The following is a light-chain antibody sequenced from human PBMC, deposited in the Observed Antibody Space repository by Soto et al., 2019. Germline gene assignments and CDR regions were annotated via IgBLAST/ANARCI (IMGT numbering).Light chain of an antibody. CDR1: QSVSSNY. CDR2: GAS. CDR3: QQYATSPWT. V-gene: IGKV3-20*01. J-gene: IGKJ1*01. Sequence: EIVLTQSPGTLSLSPGGRVTLSCRASQSVSSNYLAWYQQKPGQTPRVLIYGASSRATGIPDRFSGSGSGTEFTLTINRLEPEDIAVYYCQQYATSPWTFGQGTKVEIK.